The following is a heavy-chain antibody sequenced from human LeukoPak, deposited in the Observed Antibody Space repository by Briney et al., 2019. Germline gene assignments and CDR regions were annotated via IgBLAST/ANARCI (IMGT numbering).Heavy chain of an antibody. CDR1: GFTFTSNH. V-gene: IGHV1-46*01. CDR3: AKLAASETGEGS. J-gene: IGHJ5*02. CDR2: INPSGDST. D-gene: IGHD6-13*01. Sequence: ASVKVSCKAAGFTFTSNHIHCVRQAPGQGLEWMGVINPSGDSTSYAQKFQGRVTMTSDTSTSKVYMELSSMRSEDTAIYYCAKLAASETGEGSWGQGTLVTVSS.